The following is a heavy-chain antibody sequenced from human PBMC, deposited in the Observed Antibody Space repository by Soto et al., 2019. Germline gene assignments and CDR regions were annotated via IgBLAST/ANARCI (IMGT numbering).Heavy chain of an antibody. D-gene: IGHD2-2*01. J-gene: IGHJ5*02. V-gene: IGHV4-39*01. Sequence: QLQLQESGPGLVKASETLSLTCNVSGGSISSSRSYWAWIRQPPGKGLEWIANIFYSGSTYYNPSLASRVTVTVDPSKNQFSLKLSSVTAADTAVYYCARQQTTADIDLWFDPWGQGTLVTVSS. CDR2: IFYSGST. CDR1: GGSISSSRSY. CDR3: ARQQTTADIDLWFDP.